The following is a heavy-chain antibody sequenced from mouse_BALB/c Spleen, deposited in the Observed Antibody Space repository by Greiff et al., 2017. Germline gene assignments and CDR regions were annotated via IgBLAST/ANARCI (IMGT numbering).Heavy chain of an antibody. CDR3: ARDRYYATVGLYAMDY. D-gene: IGHD1-1*01. CDR2: IWAGGST. CDR1: GFSLTSYG. J-gene: IGHJ4*01. V-gene: IGHV2-9*02. Sequence: QVQLKESGPGLVAPSQSLSITCTVSGFSLTSYGVHWVRQPPGKGLEWLGVIWAGGSTNYNSALMSRLSISKDNSKSQVFLKMNSLQTDDTAMYYCARDRYYATVGLYAMDYWGQGTSVTVSS.